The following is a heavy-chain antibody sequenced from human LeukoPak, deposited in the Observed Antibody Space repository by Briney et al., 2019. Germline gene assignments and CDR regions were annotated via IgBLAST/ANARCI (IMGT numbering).Heavy chain of an antibody. D-gene: IGHD5-12*01. CDR3: ARGSYSGYDPTPFDY. V-gene: IGHV4-31*03. Sequence: SETLSLTCTVSGGSISSGGYYWSWIRQHPGKGLEWIGYIHYSGSTYYNPSLKSRVTISVDTSKNQFSLKLSSVTAADTAVYYCARGSYSGYDPTPFDYWGQGTLVTVSS. CDR1: GGSISSGGYY. CDR2: IHYSGST. J-gene: IGHJ4*02.